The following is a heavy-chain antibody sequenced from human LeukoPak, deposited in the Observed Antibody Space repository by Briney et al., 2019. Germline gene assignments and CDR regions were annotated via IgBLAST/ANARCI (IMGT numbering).Heavy chain of an antibody. CDR3: ARLDISTTWYAFDY. CDR2: IYHDGNT. J-gene: IGHJ4*02. CDR1: GFTFSSYG. D-gene: IGHD5-12*01. V-gene: IGHV4-34*01. Sequence: GSLRLSCAASGFTFSSYGMSWIRQPPGKGLEWIAEIYHDGNTNYNPSLKSRVTISVDTSNNHFSLKLTSVTAADTAVYYCARLDISTTWYAFDYWGQGTLVTVSS.